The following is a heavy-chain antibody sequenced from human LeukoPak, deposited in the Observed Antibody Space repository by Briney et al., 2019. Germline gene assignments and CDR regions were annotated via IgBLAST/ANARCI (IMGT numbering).Heavy chain of an antibody. CDR1: GFTFSSYA. CDR3: AKARRVHSSWYYFDY. J-gene: IGHJ4*02. CDR2: ISGSGGST. Sequence: GGSLRLSCAASGFTFSSYAMSWVRQAPGKGLEWVSAISGSGGSTYYADSVKGRFTISRDNSKNTLYLQMNSLRAEDTAVYYCAKARRVHSSWYYFDYWGQGTLVTVSS. V-gene: IGHV3-23*01. D-gene: IGHD6-13*01.